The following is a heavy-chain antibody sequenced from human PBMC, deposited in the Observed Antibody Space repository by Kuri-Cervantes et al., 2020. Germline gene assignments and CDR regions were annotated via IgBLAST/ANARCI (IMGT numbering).Heavy chain of an antibody. D-gene: IGHD3-10*01. CDR3: ASPWAATMVRGYGMDV. Sequence: GESLKISCAASGFTFKTFGMNWVRQAPGKGLEWVAVISYDGGKKYYVDSVKGRFTISRDNSKNTLYLQMNSLRAEDTAVYYCASPWAATMVRGYGMDVWGQGTTVTSFS. V-gene: IGHV3-30*03. CDR2: ISYDGGKK. J-gene: IGHJ6*01. CDR1: GFTFKTFG.